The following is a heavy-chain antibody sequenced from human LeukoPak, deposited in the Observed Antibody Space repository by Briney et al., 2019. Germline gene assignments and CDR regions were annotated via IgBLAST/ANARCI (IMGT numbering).Heavy chain of an antibody. CDR1: GGSISSGGYY. Sequence: SETLSLTCTVSGGSISSGGYYRSWIRQHPGKGLEWIGYISYSGSTYYNPSLKSRVTISVDTSKNHFSLKLSSVTAADTAVYYCARGGITGTTPPGFDPWGQGTLVTVSS. CDR3: ARGGITGTTPPGFDP. D-gene: IGHD1-14*01. CDR2: ISYSGST. J-gene: IGHJ5*02. V-gene: IGHV4-31*03.